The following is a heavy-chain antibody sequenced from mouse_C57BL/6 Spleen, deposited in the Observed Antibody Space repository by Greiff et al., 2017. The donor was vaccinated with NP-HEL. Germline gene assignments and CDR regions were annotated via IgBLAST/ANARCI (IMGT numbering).Heavy chain of an antibody. Sequence: EVMLVESGGGLVKPGGSLKLSCAASGFTFSSYAMSWVRQTPEKRLEWVATISDGGSYTYYPDNVKGRFTISRDNAKNNLYLQMSHLKSEDTAMDYCARQLGRLWYFDVWGTGTTVTVSS. CDR1: GFTFSSYA. CDR3: ARQLGRLWYFDV. D-gene: IGHD4-1*01. J-gene: IGHJ1*03. CDR2: ISDGGSYT. V-gene: IGHV5-4*03.